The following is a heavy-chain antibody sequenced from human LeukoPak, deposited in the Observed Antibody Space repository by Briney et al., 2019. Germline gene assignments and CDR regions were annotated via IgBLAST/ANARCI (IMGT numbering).Heavy chain of an antibody. Sequence: GASVKVSCKASGGTFSSHAISWVRQAPGQGLEWMGKIIPILAIPNYAQKFQGRVTMTADKSTSTAYMELTSLRSEDTAVYYCARIPAGIDAFDIWGQGTVVTVSS. J-gene: IGHJ3*02. V-gene: IGHV1-69*04. D-gene: IGHD3-10*01. CDR1: GGTFSSHA. CDR2: IIPILAIP. CDR3: ARIPAGIDAFDI.